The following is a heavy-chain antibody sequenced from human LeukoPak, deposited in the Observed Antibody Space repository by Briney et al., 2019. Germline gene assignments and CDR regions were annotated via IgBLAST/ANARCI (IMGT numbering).Heavy chain of an antibody. CDR3: ARRWGWYFDY. CDR2: IYHSGST. D-gene: IGHD3-16*01. CDR1: GYSISSGYY. Sequence: ASETLSLTCAVYGYSISSGYYWGWIRQPPGKGLEWIGIIYHSGSTYYNPSLKSRVTISVDTAKNQFSLKLSCVTAADTAVYYCARRWGWYFDYWGQGTLVTVS. J-gene: IGHJ4*02. V-gene: IGHV4-38-2*01.